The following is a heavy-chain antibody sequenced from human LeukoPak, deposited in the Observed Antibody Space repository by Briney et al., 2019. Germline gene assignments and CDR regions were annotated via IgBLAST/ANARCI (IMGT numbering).Heavy chain of an antibody. D-gene: IGHD3-3*01. Sequence: ASVKVSCKASGYTFTSYGISWVRQAPGQGLEWMGWISAYNGNTNYAQKLQGRVTMTTDTSTSTAYMELRSLRSDDTAVYYCARGNCDFWSGLQPFDYWGQGTLVTVSS. CDR1: GYTFTSYG. J-gene: IGHJ4*02. V-gene: IGHV1-18*01. CDR2: ISAYNGNT. CDR3: ARGNCDFWSGLQPFDY.